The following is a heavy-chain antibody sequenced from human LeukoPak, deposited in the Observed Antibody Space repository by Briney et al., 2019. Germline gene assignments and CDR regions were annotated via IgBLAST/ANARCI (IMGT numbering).Heavy chain of an antibody. CDR2: IFSDGNT. CDR3: ARRISSTDAHDY. J-gene: IGHJ4*02. CDR1: GFTVSSNY. D-gene: IGHD6-13*01. Sequence: GGSLRLSCAVSGFTVSSNYMSWVRQAPGKGLEWVSVIFSDGNTFYADSVKGRFTISRDNSKNTLYLQMNNLRAEDTAVYYCARRISSTDAHDYWGQGTLVTVSS. V-gene: IGHV3-66*01.